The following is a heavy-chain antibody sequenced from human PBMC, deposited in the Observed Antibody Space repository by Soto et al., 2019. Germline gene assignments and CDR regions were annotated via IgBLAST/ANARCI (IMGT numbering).Heavy chain of an antibody. CDR2: IYTSGST. D-gene: IGHD1-7*01. CDR1: GGSISSYY. J-gene: IGHJ4*02. Sequence: SETLSLTCTVSGGSISSYYWSWIRQPAGKGLEWIGRIYTSGSTNYNPSLKSRVTMSVDTSKNQFSLKLSSVTADDTAVYYCAKDRRAGGNYGFYSDFWGQGALVTVSS. CDR3: AKDRRAGGNYGFYSDF. V-gene: IGHV4-4*07.